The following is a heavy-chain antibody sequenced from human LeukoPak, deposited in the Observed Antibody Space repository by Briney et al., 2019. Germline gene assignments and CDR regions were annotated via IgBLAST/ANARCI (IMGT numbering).Heavy chain of an antibody. J-gene: IGHJ5*02. Sequence: ASVKVSCKASGYTFTGYYMHWVRQAPGPGVEWMGWINPNSGGTNYAQKFQGRVTMTRDTSISTAYMELSRLRSDDTAVYYCARGGRNIVVVPAAIEWGFDPWGRGTLVTVSS. CDR1: GYTFTGYY. V-gene: IGHV1-2*02. D-gene: IGHD2-2*01. CDR2: INPNSGGT. CDR3: ARGGRNIVVVPAAIEWGFDP.